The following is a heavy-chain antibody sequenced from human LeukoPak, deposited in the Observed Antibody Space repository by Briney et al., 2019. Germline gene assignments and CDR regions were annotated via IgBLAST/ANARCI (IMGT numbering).Heavy chain of an antibody. J-gene: IGHJ4*02. CDR1: GYTFTGYY. CDR3: ARAGGASDSSGWYVFDY. Sequence: ASVTVSCKASGYTFTGYYMHWVRQAPGQGLEWMGWINPNSGGTNYAQMFQGWVTMTRDTSISTAYMELSRLRSDDTAVCYCARAGGASDSSGWYVFDYWGQGTLVTVSS. CDR2: INPNSGGT. D-gene: IGHD6-19*01. V-gene: IGHV1-2*04.